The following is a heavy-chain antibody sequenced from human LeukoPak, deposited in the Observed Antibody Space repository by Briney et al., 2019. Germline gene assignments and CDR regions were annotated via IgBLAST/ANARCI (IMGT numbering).Heavy chain of an antibody. D-gene: IGHD3-9*01. CDR1: RYTFTGYY. V-gene: IGHV1-2*02. CDR3: ARDFPYYDILTGYYNAEYFQH. J-gene: IGHJ1*01. Sequence: GASVKVSCKASRYTFTGYYTHWVRQAPGQGLEWMGWINPNSGGTSYAQKFQGRVTMTRDTSISTAYMELSRLRSDDTAVYYCARDFPYYDILTGYYNAEYFQHWGQGTLVTVSS. CDR2: INPNSGGT.